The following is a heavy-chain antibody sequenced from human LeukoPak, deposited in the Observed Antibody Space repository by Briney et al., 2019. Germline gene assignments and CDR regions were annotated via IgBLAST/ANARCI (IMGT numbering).Heavy chain of an antibody. CDR1: GYTLTELS. D-gene: IGHD3-9*01. CDR3: ATAADYDILTGYYNGLDY. V-gene: IGHV1-24*01. Sequence: ASVKVSCKVSGYTLTELSMHWVRQAPGKGLEWMGGFDPEDGETIYAQKFQGRVTMTEDTSTDTACMELSSLRSEDTAVYYCATAADYDILTGYYNGLDYWGQGTLVTVSS. CDR2: FDPEDGET. J-gene: IGHJ4*02.